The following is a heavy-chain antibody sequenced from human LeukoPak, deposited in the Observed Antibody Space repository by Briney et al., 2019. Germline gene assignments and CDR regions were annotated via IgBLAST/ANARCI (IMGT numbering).Heavy chain of an antibody. CDR3: AAGGTLLESFDY. V-gene: IGHV1-58*01. CDR1: GFTFTSSA. D-gene: IGHD1-1*01. J-gene: IGHJ4*02. CDR2: IVVGSGNT. Sequence: TSVKVSCKASGFTFTSSAVQWVRQARGQRLEWIGWIVVGSGNTNYAQKFQERVTITRDMSTSTAYMELSSRRSEDTAVYYCAAGGTLLESFDYWGQGTLVTVSS.